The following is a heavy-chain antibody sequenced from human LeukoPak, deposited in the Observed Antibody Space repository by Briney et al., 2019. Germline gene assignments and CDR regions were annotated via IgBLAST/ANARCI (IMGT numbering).Heavy chain of an antibody. Sequence: ASVKVSCKASGYTFTSYGISWVRQAPGQGLEWMGWISAYNGNTNYAQKFQDRVTMTTDTSTSTAYMELRSLRSDDTAVYYCAREEKRITMVRGGDYWGQGTLVTVSS. CDR2: ISAYNGNT. CDR1: GYTFTSYG. CDR3: AREEKRITMVRGGDY. J-gene: IGHJ4*02. D-gene: IGHD3-10*01. V-gene: IGHV1-18*01.